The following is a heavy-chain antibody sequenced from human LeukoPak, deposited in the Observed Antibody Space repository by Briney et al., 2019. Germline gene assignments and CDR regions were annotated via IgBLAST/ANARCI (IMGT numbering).Heavy chain of an antibody. V-gene: IGHV4-61*01. D-gene: IGHD2-8*01. CDR2: IYYSGST. CDR1: GGSVSSGSYY. J-gene: IGHJ3*02. Sequence: SETLSLTCTVSGGSVSSGSYYGSWIRQPPGKGLEWIGYIYYSGSTNYNPSLKSRVTISVDTSKNQFSLTLSSVTAADTAVYYCARLPPLMTAFDILGQRTMVTVSS. CDR3: ARLPPLMTAFDI.